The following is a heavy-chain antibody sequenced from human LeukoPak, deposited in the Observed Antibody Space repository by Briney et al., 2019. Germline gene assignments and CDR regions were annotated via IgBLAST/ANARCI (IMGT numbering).Heavy chain of an antibody. CDR2: ISAYNGNT. V-gene: IGHV1-18*04. Sequence: ASVKVSCKASGYTFTGYYIHWVRQAPGQGLEWMGWISAYNGNTNYAQKLQGRVTMTTDTSTSTAYMELRSLRSDDTAVYYCARARENDYGGNWGYYYYYMDVWGKGTTVTVSS. D-gene: IGHD4-23*01. CDR3: ARARENDYGGNWGYYYYYMDV. CDR1: GYTFTGYY. J-gene: IGHJ6*03.